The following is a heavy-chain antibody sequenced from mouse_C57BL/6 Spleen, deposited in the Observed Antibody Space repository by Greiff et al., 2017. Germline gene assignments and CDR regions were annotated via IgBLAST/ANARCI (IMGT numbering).Heavy chain of an antibody. CDR3: ARGGYLTGTFDY. CDR1: GFTFSSYA. Sequence: EVHLVESGGGLVKPGGSLKLSCAASGFTFSSYAMSWVRQTPEKRLEWVATISDGGSYTYYPDNVKGRFTISRDNAKNNLYLQMSHLKSEDTAMYYCARGGYLTGTFDYWGQGTTLTVSS. CDR2: ISDGGSYT. V-gene: IGHV5-4*01. J-gene: IGHJ2*01. D-gene: IGHD4-1*01.